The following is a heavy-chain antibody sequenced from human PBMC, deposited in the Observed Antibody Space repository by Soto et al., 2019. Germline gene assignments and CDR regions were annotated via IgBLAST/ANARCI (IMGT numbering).Heavy chain of an antibody. V-gene: IGHV4-59*08. D-gene: IGHD6-13*01. J-gene: IGHJ6*02. Sequence: KPSETLSLTCTVSGGSISSYYWSWIRQPPGKGLEWIGYIYYSGSTNYNPSLKSRVTISVDTSKNQFSLKLSSVTAADTAVYYCARRNGSSSRHYYYYYGMDVWGQGTTVTVSS. CDR1: GGSISSYY. CDR3: ARRNGSSSRHYYYYYGMDV. CDR2: IYYSGST.